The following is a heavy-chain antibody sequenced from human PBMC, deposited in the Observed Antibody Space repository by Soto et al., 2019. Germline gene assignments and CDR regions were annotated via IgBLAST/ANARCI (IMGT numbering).Heavy chain of an antibody. J-gene: IGHJ6*03. D-gene: IGHD3-10*01. CDR1: GGSISDYY. CDR3: VWGYYMDV. V-gene: IGHV4-59*01. CDR2: LYYSGST. Sequence: PSETLTLTCTVSGGSISDYYWSWIRQTPGKGLEWIGYLYYSGSTNYNPSLKSRVTISVDTSKKQFSLKLSSVTAADTAVYYCVWGYYMDVWGQGTTVTVSS.